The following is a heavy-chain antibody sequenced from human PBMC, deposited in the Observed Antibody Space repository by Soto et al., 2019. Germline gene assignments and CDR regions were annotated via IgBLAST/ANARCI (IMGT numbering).Heavy chain of an antibody. CDR3: ARDPMDRYYGSGSYYFDY. J-gene: IGHJ4*02. D-gene: IGHD3-10*01. Sequence: QVQLVESGGGVVQPGRSLRLSCAASGFTFSSYAMHWVRQAPGKGLEWVAVISYDGSNKYYADSVKGRFTISRDNSKNTLYLQMNSLRAEDTAVYYCARDPMDRYYGSGSYYFDYWGQGTLVTVSS. CDR1: GFTFSSYA. CDR2: ISYDGSNK. V-gene: IGHV3-30-3*01.